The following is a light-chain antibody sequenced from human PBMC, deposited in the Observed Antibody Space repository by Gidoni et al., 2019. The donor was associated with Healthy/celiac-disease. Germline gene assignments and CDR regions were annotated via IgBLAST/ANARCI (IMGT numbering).Light chain of an antibody. J-gene: IGKJ2*01. Sequence: EIVMTQSPATLSVSPGERATLSCRASQSVSSNLAWYQQKPGQAPRLLIYGASTRATGIPARFSCSGSGTEFTLTISSLQSEDFAVYYCQPYNNWPYAFGQGTKLEIK. CDR3: QPYNNWPYA. CDR2: GAS. V-gene: IGKV3-15*01. CDR1: QSVSSN.